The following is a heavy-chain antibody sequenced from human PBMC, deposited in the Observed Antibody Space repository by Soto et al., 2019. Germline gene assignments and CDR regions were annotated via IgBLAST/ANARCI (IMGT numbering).Heavy chain of an antibody. CDR3: ARQDVKPGVSYGMDV. J-gene: IGHJ6*02. V-gene: IGHV3-21*01. Sequence: EVQLVESGGGLVKPGGSLRLSCAASGFTFSSYSMNWVRQAPGKGLEWVSSISSSSSYIYYADSVKGRFTISRDNAKNSLYLQMNSLRAEDTAVYYCARQDVKPGVSYGMDVWGQGTTVTVSS. CDR2: ISSSSSYI. D-gene: IGHD3-16*02. CDR1: GFTFSSYS.